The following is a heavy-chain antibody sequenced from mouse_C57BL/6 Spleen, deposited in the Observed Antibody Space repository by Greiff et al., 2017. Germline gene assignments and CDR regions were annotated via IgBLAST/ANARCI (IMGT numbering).Heavy chain of an antibody. J-gene: IGHJ2*01. CDR1: GFSLTSYG. D-gene: IGHD1-1*01. V-gene: IGHV2-2*01. CDR2: IWSGGST. Sequence: VMLVESGPGLVQPSQSLSITCTVSGFSLTSYGVHWVRQSPGKGLEWLGVIWSGGSTDYNAAFISRLSISKDNSKSQVFFKMNSLQADDTAIYYCARGTTDFDYWGQGTTLTVSS. CDR3: ARGTTDFDY.